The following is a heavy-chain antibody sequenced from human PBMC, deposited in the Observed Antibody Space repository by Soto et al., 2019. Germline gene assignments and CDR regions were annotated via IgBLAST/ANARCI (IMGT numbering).Heavy chain of an antibody. J-gene: IGHJ6*02. CDR2: IIDSGGYT. CDR1: GFTFSSST. V-gene: IGHV3-23*01. Sequence: LRLSCADSGFTFSSSTMNWVRQAPGKGLEWVSAIIDSGGYTYYADSVKGRFTISRDNSKNTLYLQMNSLRAEDTALYYCAKETYYYYGMDVWGQGTTVTVSS. CDR3: AKETYYYYGMDV.